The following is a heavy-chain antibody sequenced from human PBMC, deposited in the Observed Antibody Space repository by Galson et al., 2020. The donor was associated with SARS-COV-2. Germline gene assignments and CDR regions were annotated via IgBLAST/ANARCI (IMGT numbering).Heavy chain of an antibody. V-gene: IGHV4-39*01. CDR2: IYHSGNT. CDR3: ARQIFYESSGVYPDAFDR. J-gene: IGHJ3*01. Sequence: ASETLSLTCSVSGGSIIIDPYYWAWIRQPPGKSLECIGTIYHSGNTYYSPSLESRVTISVDTSKNQFSLKLRSVTAADTAVYFCARQIFYESSGVYPDAFDRWGQGTMVAVSS. D-gene: IGHD3-22*01. CDR1: GGSIIIDPYY.